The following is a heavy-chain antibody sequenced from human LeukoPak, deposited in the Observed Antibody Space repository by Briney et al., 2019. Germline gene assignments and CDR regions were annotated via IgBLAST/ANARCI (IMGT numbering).Heavy chain of an antibody. Sequence: SETLSLTCSVSGDSISYFYWSWIRQAAGKGLEWIGRIYTSGSTNYNPSLKSRVTMSVDTSKNQFSLKLSSVTAADTAVYYCARDKYYYDSSGYLYFDYWGQGTLVTVSS. CDR3: ARDKYYYDSSGYLYFDY. V-gene: IGHV4-4*07. D-gene: IGHD3-22*01. CDR2: IYTSGST. CDR1: GDSISYFY. J-gene: IGHJ4*02.